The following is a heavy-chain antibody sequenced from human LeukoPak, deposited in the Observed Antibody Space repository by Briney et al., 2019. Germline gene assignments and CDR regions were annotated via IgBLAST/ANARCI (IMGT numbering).Heavy chain of an antibody. CDR1: GFTFSSYG. D-gene: IGHD6-13*01. J-gene: IGHJ4*02. CDR2: IRYDGSNK. Sequence: GGSLRLSCAASGFTFSSYGMHWVRQAPGKGLEWVAFIRYDGSNKYYADSVKGRFTISRDNSKNTLHLQMNSLRAEDTAVYYCARDPCEEVYSSSWYYFDYWGQGTLVTVSS. V-gene: IGHV3-30*02. CDR3: ARDPCEEVYSSSWYYFDY.